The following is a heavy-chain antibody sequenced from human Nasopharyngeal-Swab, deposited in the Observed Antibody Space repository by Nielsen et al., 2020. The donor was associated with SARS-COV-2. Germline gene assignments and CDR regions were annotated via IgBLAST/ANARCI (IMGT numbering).Heavy chain of an antibody. Sequence: SETLSLTCSVSGVSITSQHWSWIRQPPGKGLEWIGSISQNSGTSYNPSLKSRVTIFMDTSKNQFSMRLRSVSAADTAVYSCAKEGATGWFDPWGQGTLVTVSS. J-gene: IGHJ5*02. CDR1: GVSITSQH. CDR2: ISQNSGT. CDR3: AKEGATGWFDP. V-gene: IGHV4-59*11.